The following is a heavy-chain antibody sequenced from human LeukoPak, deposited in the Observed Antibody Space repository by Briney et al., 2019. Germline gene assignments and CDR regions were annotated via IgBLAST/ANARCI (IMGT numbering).Heavy chain of an antibody. J-gene: IGHJ4*02. CDR1: GFTFSSYW. CDR2: IGEDGSEK. CDR3: ARDRDRGALDY. V-gene: IGHV3-7*01. Sequence: GGSLRLSCAASGFTFSSYWMTWVRQAPGKGLEWVANIGEDGSEKYYVDSVKGRFTISRDNAKNSLYLQVNSLRAEDTAVYYCARDRDRGALDYWGQGTLVTVSS. D-gene: IGHD3-10*01.